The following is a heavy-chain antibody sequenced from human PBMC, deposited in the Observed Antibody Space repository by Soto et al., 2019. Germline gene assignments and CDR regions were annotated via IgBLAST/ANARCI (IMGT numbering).Heavy chain of an antibody. Sequence: QVQLVQSGAEVKKPGSSVKVSCKASGGTFSSYAISWVRQAPGQGLEWMGGIIPIFGTANYAQKFQGRVTITADESTSTAYMELSSLRSEDTAVHYCARGPGAARRFSGGMDVWGQGTTVTVSS. V-gene: IGHV1-69*01. CDR3: ARGPGAARRFSGGMDV. CDR1: GGTFSSYA. D-gene: IGHD6-6*01. CDR2: IIPIFGTA. J-gene: IGHJ6*02.